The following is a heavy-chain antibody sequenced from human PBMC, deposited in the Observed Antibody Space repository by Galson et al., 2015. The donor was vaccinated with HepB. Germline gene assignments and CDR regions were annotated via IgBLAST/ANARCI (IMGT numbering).Heavy chain of an antibody. J-gene: IGHJ6*02. CDR1: GFTFSSYA. V-gene: IGHV3-23*01. D-gene: IGHD3-10*01. CDR3: AKSHLGTVRGLGAYGMDV. CDR2: ISGSGGST. Sequence: SLRLSCAASGFTFSSYAMSWVRQAPGKGLEWVSAISGSGGSTYYADSVKGRFTISRDNSKNTLYLQMNSLRAEDTAVYYCAKSHLGTVRGLGAYGMDVWGQGTTVTVSS.